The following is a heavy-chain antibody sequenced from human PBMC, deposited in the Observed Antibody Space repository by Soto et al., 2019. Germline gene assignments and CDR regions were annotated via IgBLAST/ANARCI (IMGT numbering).Heavy chain of an antibody. CDR1: GGSISSSSYY. CDR2: IYYSGST. V-gene: IGHV4-39*01. Sequence: PSETLSLTCTVSGGSISSSSYYWGWIRQPPGKGLEWIGSIYYSGSTYYNPSLKSRVTISVDTSKNQFSLKLSSVTAADTAVYYCARLIVGSGSFWLDPWGQGTLVTVSS. J-gene: IGHJ5*02. CDR3: ARLIVGSGSFWLDP. D-gene: IGHD3-10*01.